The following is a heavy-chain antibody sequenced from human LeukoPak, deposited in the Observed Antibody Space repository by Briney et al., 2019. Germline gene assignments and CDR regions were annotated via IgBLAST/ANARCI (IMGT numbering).Heavy chain of an antibody. Sequence: SETLSLTCAVYGGSFSGYYWSWIRQPPGKGLEWIGEINHSGSTNYNPSLKSRVTISVDRSKNQVSLRQSSVTAADTAVYYCARHPFATPFDYWGRGTLLTVSS. CDR3: ARHPFATPFDY. CDR2: INHSGST. CDR1: GGSFSGYY. V-gene: IGHV4-34*01. D-gene: IGHD2-15*01. J-gene: IGHJ4*02.